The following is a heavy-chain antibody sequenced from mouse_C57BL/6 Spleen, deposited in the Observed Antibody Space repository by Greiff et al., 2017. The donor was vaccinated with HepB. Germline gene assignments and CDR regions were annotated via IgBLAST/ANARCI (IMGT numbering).Heavy chain of an antibody. Sequence: QVQLQQPGAELVRPGTSVKLSCKASGYTFTSYWMHWVKQRPGQGLEWIGVIDPSDSYTNYNQKFKGKATLTVDTSSSTAYMQLSSLTSEDSAVYYCARGDGSSPAWFAYWGQGTLVTVSA. D-gene: IGHD1-1*01. CDR1: GYTFTSYW. CDR2: IDPSDSYT. J-gene: IGHJ3*01. CDR3: ARGDGSSPAWFAY. V-gene: IGHV1-59*01.